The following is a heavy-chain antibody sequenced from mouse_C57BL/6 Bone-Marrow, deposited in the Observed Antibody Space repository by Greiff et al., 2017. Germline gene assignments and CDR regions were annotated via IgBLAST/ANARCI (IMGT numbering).Heavy chain of an antibody. CDR2: IYPRSGNT. CDR1: GYTFTSYG. Sequence: QVQLQQSGAELARPGASVKLSCKASGYTFTSYGISWVKQRTGQGLEWIGEIYPRSGNTYYNEKFKGKATLTADKSSSTAYLELRSLTSEDSAVYFCARWGLLRSWYFDYWGQGTTLTVSS. CDR3: ARWGLLRSWYFDY. D-gene: IGHD1-1*01. J-gene: IGHJ2*01. V-gene: IGHV1-81*01.